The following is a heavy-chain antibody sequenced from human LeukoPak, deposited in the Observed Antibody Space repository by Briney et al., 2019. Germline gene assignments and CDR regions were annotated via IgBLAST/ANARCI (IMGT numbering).Heavy chain of an antibody. CDR1: GFTFSSYA. Sequence: GGSLRLSCAASGFTFSSYAMSWVRQAPGKGLEWVSAISGSGGSTYYADSVKGRFTISRDNSKNTLYLQMNSLRAEDTAVYYCAKWRDDDSSGASAVFDYWGQGTLVTVSS. CDR2: ISGSGGST. CDR3: AKWRDDDSSGASAVFDY. V-gene: IGHV3-23*01. D-gene: IGHD3-22*01. J-gene: IGHJ4*02.